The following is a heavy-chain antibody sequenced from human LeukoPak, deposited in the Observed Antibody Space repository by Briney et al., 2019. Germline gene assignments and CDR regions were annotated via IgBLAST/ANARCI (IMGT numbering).Heavy chain of an antibody. CDR3: AKVPYGDHDY. CDR1: GFTFSSYS. Sequence: GGSLRLSCAASGFTFSSYSMRWVRQAPGKGLEWVSSISSSSSYIYYADSVKGRFTISRDNAKNTLYLQMNSLRAEDTAVYYCAKVPYGDHDYWGQGTLVTVSS. D-gene: IGHD4-17*01. V-gene: IGHV3-21*04. CDR2: ISSSSSYI. J-gene: IGHJ4*02.